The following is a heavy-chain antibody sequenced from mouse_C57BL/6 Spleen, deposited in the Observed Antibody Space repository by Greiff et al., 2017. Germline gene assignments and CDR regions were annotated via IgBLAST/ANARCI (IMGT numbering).Heavy chain of an antibody. D-gene: IGHD1-1*01. Sequence: VKVVESGPGLVQPSQSLSITCTVSGFSLTSYGVHWVRQSPGKGLEWLGVIWSGGSTDYNAAFISRLSISKDNSKSQVFFKMNSLQADDTAIYYCARGHYGSSFAYWGQGTLVTVSA. CDR2: IWSGGST. J-gene: IGHJ3*01. V-gene: IGHV2-2*01. CDR3: ARGHYGSSFAY. CDR1: GFSLTSYG.